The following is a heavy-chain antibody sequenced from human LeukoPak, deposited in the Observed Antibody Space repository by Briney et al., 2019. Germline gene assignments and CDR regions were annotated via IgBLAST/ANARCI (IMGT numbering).Heavy chain of an antibody. CDR1: GASMSTYY. D-gene: IGHD4-11*01. CDR2: IYYSGST. V-gene: IGHV4-39*01. Sequence: SETLSLTCTVSGASMSTYYWGWIRQPPGKGLEWIGSIYYSGSTYYNPSLKSRVTISVDTSKNQFSLKLSSVTAADTAVYYCARHGRYSNYGGFDYWGQGTLVTVSS. J-gene: IGHJ4*02. CDR3: ARHGRYSNYGGFDY.